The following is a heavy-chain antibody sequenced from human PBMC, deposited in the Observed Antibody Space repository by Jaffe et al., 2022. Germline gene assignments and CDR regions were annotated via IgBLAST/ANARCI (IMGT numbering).Heavy chain of an antibody. CDR2: IYYSGST. Sequence: QLQLQESGPGLVKPSETLSLTCTVSGGSISSSSYYWGWIRQPPGKGLEWIGSIYYSGSTYYNPSLKSRVTISVDTSKNQFSLKLSSVTAADTAVYYCARERFLEWLTKGDNWFDPWGQGTLVTVSS. D-gene: IGHD3-3*01. CDR3: ARERFLEWLTKGDNWFDP. J-gene: IGHJ5*02. CDR1: GGSISSSSYY. V-gene: IGHV4-39*02.